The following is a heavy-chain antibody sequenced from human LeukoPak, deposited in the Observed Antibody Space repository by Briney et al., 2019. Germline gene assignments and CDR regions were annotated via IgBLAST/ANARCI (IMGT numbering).Heavy chain of an antibody. CDR2: ISYDGSNK. V-gene: IGHV3-30*03. D-gene: IGHD3-22*01. J-gene: IGHJ4*02. Sequence: GGSLRLSCAASGFTFSSYGMPWVRQAPGKGLEWVAVISYDGSNKYYADSVKGRFTISRDNSKNTLYLQMNSLRAGDTAVYYCAVGGYYHYWGQGTLVTVSS. CDR3: AVGGYYHY. CDR1: GFTFSSYG.